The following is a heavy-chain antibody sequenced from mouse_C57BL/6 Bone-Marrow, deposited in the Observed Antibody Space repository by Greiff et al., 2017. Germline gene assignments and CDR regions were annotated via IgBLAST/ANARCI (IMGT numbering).Heavy chain of an antibody. V-gene: IGHV5-15*01. Sequence: EVKVVESGGGLVQPGGSLKLSCAASGFTFSDYGMAWVRQAPRKGPEWVAFISNLAYSIYYADTVTGRFTISRENAKNTLYLEMSSLRSEDTAMYYCARRVTTVVDGYFDVWGTGTTVTVSS. CDR1: GFTFSDYG. D-gene: IGHD1-1*01. J-gene: IGHJ1*03. CDR2: ISNLAYSI. CDR3: ARRVTTVVDGYFDV.